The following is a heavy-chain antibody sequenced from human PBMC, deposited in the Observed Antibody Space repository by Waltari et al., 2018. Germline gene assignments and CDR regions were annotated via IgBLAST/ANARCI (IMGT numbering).Heavy chain of an antibody. CDR1: GYTFTSYD. CDR3: ASEAHYYDSSGYTRWFDP. CDR2: MNPNSGNT. J-gene: IGHJ5*02. V-gene: IGHV1-8*01. D-gene: IGHD3-22*01. Sequence: QVQLVQSGAEVKKPGASVKVSCKASGYTFTSYDINWVRQATGQGREWMGWMNPNSGNTGYAQKFQGRVTMTRNTSISTAYMELSSLRSEDTAVYYCASEAHYYDSSGYTRWFDPWGQGTLVTVSS.